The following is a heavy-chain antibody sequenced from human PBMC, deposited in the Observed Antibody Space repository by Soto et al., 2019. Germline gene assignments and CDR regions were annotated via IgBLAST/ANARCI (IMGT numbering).Heavy chain of an antibody. CDR2: MNSNSGDT. CDR3: GRDAQKGKTYDF. Sequence: ASVKVSCKASGYTFTGHYLHWVRQAPGQGLEWMGWMNSNSGDTGYAQKFQGRVTMTRDTSISTAYMELSRLRSDDTAVYYCGRDAQKGKTYDFWGKGAQATVSP. J-gene: IGHJ4*02. CDR1: GYTFTGHY. V-gene: IGHV1-2*02.